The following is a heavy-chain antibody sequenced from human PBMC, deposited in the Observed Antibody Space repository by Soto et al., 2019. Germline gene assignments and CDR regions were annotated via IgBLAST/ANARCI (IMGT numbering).Heavy chain of an antibody. V-gene: IGHV4-59*01. Sequence: PSETLSLTCTVSGGSISSYYWSWIRQPPGKGLEWIGYIYYSGSTNYNPSLKSRVTISVDTSKNQFSLKLSSVTAADTAVYYCAREGNHGDYYNWFDPWGQGTLVTVSS. CDR3: AREGNHGDYYNWFDP. D-gene: IGHD4-17*01. CDR1: GGSISSYY. CDR2: IYYSGST. J-gene: IGHJ5*02.